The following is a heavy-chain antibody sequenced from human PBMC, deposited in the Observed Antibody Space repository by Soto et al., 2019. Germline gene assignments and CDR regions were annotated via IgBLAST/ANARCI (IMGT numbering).Heavy chain of an antibody. V-gene: IGHV1-69*02. J-gene: IGHJ4*02. CDR2: IIPILGIA. Sequence: QVQLVQSGAEVKKPGSSVKVSCKASGGTFSSYTISWVRQAPGQGLEWMGRIIPILGIANYAQKFQGRVTITADKSTSTAYMELSRLRSEDTGVYYCARSVVAVAALGYWGQGTLVTVSS. CDR3: ARSVVAVAALGY. CDR1: GGTFSSYT. D-gene: IGHD6-19*01.